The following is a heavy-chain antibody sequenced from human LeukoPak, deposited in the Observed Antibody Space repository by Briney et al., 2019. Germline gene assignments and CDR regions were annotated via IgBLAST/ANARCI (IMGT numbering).Heavy chain of an antibody. Sequence: ETLSLTCTVAGGSISSGGYYWSWVRQAPGKGLEWVSVIYSGGSTYYADSVKGRFTISRDNSKNTLYLQMNSLRAEDTAVYYCARVGKSTPGDYWGQGTLVTVSS. V-gene: IGHV3-66*01. CDR1: GGSISSGGYY. D-gene: IGHD4-23*01. J-gene: IGHJ4*02. CDR3: ARVGKSTPGDY. CDR2: IYSGGST.